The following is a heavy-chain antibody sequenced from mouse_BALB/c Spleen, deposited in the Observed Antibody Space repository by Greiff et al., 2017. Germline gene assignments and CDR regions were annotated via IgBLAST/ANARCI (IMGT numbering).Heavy chain of an antibody. CDR1: GFTFSSYA. Sequence: EVQVVESGGGLVKPGGSLKLSCAASGFTFSSYAMSWVRQSPEKRLEWVAEISSGGSYTYYPDTVTGRFTISRDNAKNTLYLEMSSLRSEDTAMYYCARESMVTSWFAYWGQGTLVTVSA. CDR2: ISSGGSYT. D-gene: IGHD2-10*02. V-gene: IGHV5-9-4*01. CDR3: ARESMVTSWFAY. J-gene: IGHJ3*01.